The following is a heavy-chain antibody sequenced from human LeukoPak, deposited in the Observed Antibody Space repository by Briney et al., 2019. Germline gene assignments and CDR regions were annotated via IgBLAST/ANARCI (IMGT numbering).Heavy chain of an antibody. CDR3: AREGYCSGGSCYSDYYYMDV. D-gene: IGHD2-15*01. CDR1: GGTFSSYA. V-gene: IGHV1-69*06. Sequence: VKVSCKASGGTFSSYATSWVRQAPRQGLEWMGRIIPIFGTANYAQKFQGRVTITADKSTSTAYMELSSLRSEDTAVYYCAREGYCSGGSCYSDYYYMDVWGKGTTVTVSS. CDR2: IIPIFGTA. J-gene: IGHJ6*03.